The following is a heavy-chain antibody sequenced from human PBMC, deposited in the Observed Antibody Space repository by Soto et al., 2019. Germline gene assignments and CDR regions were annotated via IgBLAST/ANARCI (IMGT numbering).Heavy chain of an antibody. CDR2: IYYSGST. CDR1: GGCMRSSRYD. Sequence: PSGSLSLACAVSGGCMRSSRYDWGWIRQTPGKGLEWIGSIYYSGSTYYNPSLKSRVTISVDTSKNQFSLKLSPVTAADTAVYYCARRGYYGLESRNWFDPWGQGTLVTVSS. CDR3: ARRGYYGLESRNWFDP. V-gene: IGHV4-39*01. D-gene: IGHD3-10*01. J-gene: IGHJ5*02.